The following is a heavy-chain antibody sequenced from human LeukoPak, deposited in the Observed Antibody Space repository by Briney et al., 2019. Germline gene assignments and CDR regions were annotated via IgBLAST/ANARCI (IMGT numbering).Heavy chain of an antibody. CDR3: AKDHPYGDYGPFDY. CDR1: GFTFSSYG. D-gene: IGHD4-17*01. J-gene: IGHJ4*02. Sequence: PGGSLRLSCAASGFTFSSYGMHWVRQAPGKGLEWVAVISYDGNTQYYADSVKGRFTISRDNSNNMLSLQMNSLKAEDTAVYYCAKDHPYGDYGPFDYWGQGTLVTVSS. V-gene: IGHV3-30*18. CDR2: ISYDGNTQ.